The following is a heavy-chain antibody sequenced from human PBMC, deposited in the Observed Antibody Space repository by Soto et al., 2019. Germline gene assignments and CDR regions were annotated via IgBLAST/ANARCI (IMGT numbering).Heavy chain of an antibody. CDR3: ARDRIRGYSGCDSGFDY. Sequence: EVQLVESGGGLVQPGGSLRLSCAASGFTFSSYSMNWVRQAPGKGLEWVSYISSSSSTIYYADSVKGRFTISRDNAKNSLYLQMNSLRDEDTAVYYCARDRIRGYSGCDSGFDYWGQGTLVTVSS. D-gene: IGHD5-12*01. V-gene: IGHV3-48*02. CDR2: ISSSSSTI. J-gene: IGHJ4*02. CDR1: GFTFSSYS.